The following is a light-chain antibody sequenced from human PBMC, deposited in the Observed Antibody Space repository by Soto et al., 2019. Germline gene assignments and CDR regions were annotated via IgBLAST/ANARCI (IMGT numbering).Light chain of an antibody. CDR1: SSNIGAGYD. CDR2: GNI. V-gene: IGLV1-40*01. Sequence: QSVLTQPPSVSGAPGQRVTISCTGSSSNIGAGYDVQWYQQLPGTAPKFLIYGNINRASGVPDRFSGSKSGTSASLAITGLQAEDEADYYCQSYDTWLIVVVFGGGTKVTVL. CDR3: QSYDTWLIVVV. J-gene: IGLJ3*02.